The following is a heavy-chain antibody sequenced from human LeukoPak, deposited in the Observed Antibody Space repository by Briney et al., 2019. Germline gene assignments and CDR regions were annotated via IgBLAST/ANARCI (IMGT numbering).Heavy chain of an antibody. Sequence: GGSLRLSCAASGFTFSSYAMHWVRQAPGKGLEWVAVISYDGSNKYYADSVKGRFTISRDNSKNTLYLQMNSLRAEDTAVYYCAKEMARLLYEDWGQGTLVTVSS. J-gene: IGHJ4*02. CDR1: GFTFSSYA. CDR3: AKEMARLLYED. V-gene: IGHV3-30-3*01. D-gene: IGHD2-21*01. CDR2: ISYDGSNK.